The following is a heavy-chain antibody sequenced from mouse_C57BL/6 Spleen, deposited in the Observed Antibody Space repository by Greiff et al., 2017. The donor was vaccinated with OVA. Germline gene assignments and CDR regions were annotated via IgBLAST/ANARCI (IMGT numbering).Heavy chain of an antibody. CDR3: ARGWLLYYFDY. D-gene: IGHD2-3*01. Sequence: QVHVKQSGTELVKPGASVKLSCKASGYTFTSYWMHLVKQRPGQGLEWIGNINPSNGGTNYNEKFKSKATLTVDKSSSTAYMQLSSLTSEDSAVYYCARGWLLYYFDYWGQGTTLTVSS. CDR1: GYTFTSYW. J-gene: IGHJ2*01. CDR2: INPSNGGT. V-gene: IGHV1-53*01.